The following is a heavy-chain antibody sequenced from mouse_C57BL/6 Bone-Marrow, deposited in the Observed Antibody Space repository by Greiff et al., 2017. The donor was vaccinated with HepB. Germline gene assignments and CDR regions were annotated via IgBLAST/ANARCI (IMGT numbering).Heavy chain of an antibody. CDR2: ISDGGSYT. CDR1: GFTFSSYA. CDR3: ARGANWDIGFDY. D-gene: IGHD4-1*01. Sequence: EVKLVESGGGLVKPGGSLKLSCAASGFTFSSYAMSWVRQTPEKRLEWVATISDGGSYTYYPDNVKGRFTISRDNAKNNLYLQMSHLKSEDTAMYYCARGANWDIGFDYWGQGTTLTVSS. V-gene: IGHV5-4*03. J-gene: IGHJ2*01.